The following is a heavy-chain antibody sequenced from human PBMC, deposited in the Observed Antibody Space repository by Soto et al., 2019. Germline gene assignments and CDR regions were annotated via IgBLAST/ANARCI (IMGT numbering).Heavy chain of an antibody. CDR2: ISYDGSNK. J-gene: IGHJ4*02. Sequence: GGSLRLSCAASGFTFSSYGMHWVRQAPGKGLEWVAVISYDGSNKYYADSVKGRFTISRDNSKNTLYLQMNSLRAEDTAVYYCAKGPYNWNDVSLGFDHWGQGTLVTVSS. V-gene: IGHV3-30*18. CDR3: AKGPYNWNDVSLGFDH. CDR1: GFTFSSYG. D-gene: IGHD1-20*01.